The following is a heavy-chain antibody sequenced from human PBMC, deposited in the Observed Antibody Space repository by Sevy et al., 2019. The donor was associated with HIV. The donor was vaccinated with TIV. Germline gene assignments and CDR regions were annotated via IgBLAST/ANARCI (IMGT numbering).Heavy chain of an antibody. CDR1: GFTFDAFW. J-gene: IGHJ4*02. CDR2: IRPDGNEI. V-gene: IGHV3-7*01. Sequence: GGSLRLSCAASGFTFDAFWMQWVRQAPGKRLEWVANIRPDGNEIYYAESVRGRFTISRDNSKESLYLQMSNLRVEDTATYFCARRYFDLWGQGALVTVSS. CDR3: ARRYFDL.